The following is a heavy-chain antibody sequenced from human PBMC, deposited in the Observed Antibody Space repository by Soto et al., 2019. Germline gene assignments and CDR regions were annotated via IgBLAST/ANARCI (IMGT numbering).Heavy chain of an antibody. CDR2: ISGSGGST. CDR3: AKDRTTGVIVVVNYYFDY. CDR1: GFTFSSYA. V-gene: IGHV3-23*01. J-gene: IGHJ4*02. D-gene: IGHD3-22*01. Sequence: PGGSLRLSCAASGFTFSSYAMSWVRQAPGKGLEWVSAISGSGGSTYYADSVKGRFTISRDNSKNTLYLQMNSLRAEDTAVYYCAKDRTTGVIVVVNYYFDYWGQGTLVTVSS.